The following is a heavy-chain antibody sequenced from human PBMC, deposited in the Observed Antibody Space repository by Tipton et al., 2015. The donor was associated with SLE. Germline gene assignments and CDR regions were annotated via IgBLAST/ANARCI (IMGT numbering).Heavy chain of an antibody. CDR3: ARDPSRSGTTLD. J-gene: IGHJ4*02. V-gene: IGHV3-48*03. CDR1: SLTFNTHE. D-gene: IGHD3-10*01. Sequence: SLRLSCVVSSLTFNTHEMNWVRQAPGKGLEWVSYISSFGDTRYYADSVKGRFTISRDNAKNSLFLQMNSLRVEDTAVYYCARDPSRSGTTLDWGQGTLVTVSS. CDR2: ISSFGDTR.